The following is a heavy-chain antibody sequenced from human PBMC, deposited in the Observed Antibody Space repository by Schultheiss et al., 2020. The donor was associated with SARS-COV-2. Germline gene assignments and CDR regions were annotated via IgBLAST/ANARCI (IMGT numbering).Heavy chain of an antibody. D-gene: IGHD3-3*01. CDR3: ARSDYDFWSGYYVYFDY. V-gene: IGHV4-30-2*01. Sequence: SETLSLTCAVSGGSISSGGYSWSWIRQPPGKGLEWIGYIYHSGSTYYNPSLKSRVTISVDRSKNQFSLKLSSVTAADTAVYYCARSDYDFWSGYYVYFDYWGQGTLVTVSS. J-gene: IGHJ4*02. CDR2: IYHSGST. CDR1: GGSISSGGYS.